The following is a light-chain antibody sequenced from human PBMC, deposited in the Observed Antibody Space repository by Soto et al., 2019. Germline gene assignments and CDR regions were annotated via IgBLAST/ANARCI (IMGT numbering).Light chain of an antibody. CDR3: QQYNNWPPRG. Sequence: DVVMTQSPLSLPVTLGQPASISCRSSQSLVYSDGNTYLHWFQQRPGQSPRRLIHKVSIRDSGVPDRFSGSGSGTDFTLTISSLQSEDFAVYYCQQYNNWPPRGFGPGTKVDIK. CDR1: QSLVYSDGNTY. J-gene: IGKJ3*01. V-gene: IGKV2-30*01. CDR2: KVS.